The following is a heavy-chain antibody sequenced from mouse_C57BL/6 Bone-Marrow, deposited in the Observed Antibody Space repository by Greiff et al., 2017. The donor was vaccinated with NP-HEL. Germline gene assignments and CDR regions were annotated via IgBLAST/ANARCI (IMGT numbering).Heavy chain of an antibody. Sequence: EVQLQQSGPELVKPGASVKISCKASGYTFTDYYMNWVKQSHGKSLEWIGDINPNNGGTSYNQKFKGKATLTVDKSSSTAYMELRSLTSEDSAVYYCATWGNPAWFACWGQGTLVTVSA. D-gene: IGHD2-1*01. V-gene: IGHV1-26*01. J-gene: IGHJ3*01. CDR1: GYTFTDYY. CDR2: INPNNGGT. CDR3: ATWGNPAWFAC.